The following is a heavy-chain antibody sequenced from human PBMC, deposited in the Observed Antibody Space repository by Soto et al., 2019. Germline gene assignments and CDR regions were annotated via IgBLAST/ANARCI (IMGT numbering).Heavy chain of an antibody. J-gene: IGHJ5*02. CDR1: GYTFTSYD. V-gene: IGHV1-8*01. CDR3: AREVSYWFDP. CDR2: MNPNSGNT. Sequence: QVQLVQSGAEVKRPGASVKVSCKASGYTFTSYDINWVRQATGQGLEWMGWMNPNSGNTGYAQKSXGXAXMXRNTSISKAYMELSSLRSEDTAVYYCAREVSYWFDPWGQGTLVTVSS. D-gene: IGHD2-8*01.